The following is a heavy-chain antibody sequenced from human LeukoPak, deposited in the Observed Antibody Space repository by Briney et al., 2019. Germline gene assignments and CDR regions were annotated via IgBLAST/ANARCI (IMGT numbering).Heavy chain of an antibody. CDR1: GFTFSSSW. Sequence: GGSLRLSCAASGFTFSSSWMTWVRQSPVKGLEWVANIKQDGSEKYYVDSVKGRFTISRDNAKNSLYLQMNSLRAEDTAVYYCAIHRNHFFEYWGQGTLVTVSS. CDR2: IKQDGSEK. J-gene: IGHJ4*02. CDR3: AIHRNHFFEY. V-gene: IGHV3-7*01. D-gene: IGHD1-14*01.